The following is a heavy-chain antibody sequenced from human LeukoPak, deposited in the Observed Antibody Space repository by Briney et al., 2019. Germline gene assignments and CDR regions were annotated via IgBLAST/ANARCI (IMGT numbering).Heavy chain of an antibody. D-gene: IGHD3-22*01. CDR3: ARARGTVVIDY. CDR2: INHSGSA. V-gene: IGHV4-34*01. CDR1: GGSFSGHS. Sequence: SETLSLTCAVYGGSFSGHSWTWIRQPPGKGLEWIGEINHSGSANYNPSLQSRVTLLVDTSKNQFSLKLSSVTATDTALYYCARARGTVVIDYWGQGTLVTVSS. J-gene: IGHJ4*02.